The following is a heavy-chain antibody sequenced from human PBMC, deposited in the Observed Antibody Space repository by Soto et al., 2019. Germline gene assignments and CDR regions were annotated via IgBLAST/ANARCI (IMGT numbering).Heavy chain of an antibody. V-gene: IGHV4-61*01. Sequence: SETLSLTCAVSGGSVSSGSYFWTWIRQPPGKRLEWIGYITDIGSTSYNPSLNSRVTILTDTTKNLFPLTLRSVTAADTAVYYCARQRVAPAQYYFDFWGQGIPVTVSS. CDR1: GGSVSSGSYF. J-gene: IGHJ4*02. CDR2: ITDIGST. CDR3: ARQRVAPAQYYFDF. D-gene: IGHD5-18*01.